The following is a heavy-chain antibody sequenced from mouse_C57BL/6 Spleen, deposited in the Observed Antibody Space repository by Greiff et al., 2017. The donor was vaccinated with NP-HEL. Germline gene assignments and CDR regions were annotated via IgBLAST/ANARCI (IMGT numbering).Heavy chain of an antibody. Sequence: QVHVKQSGAELVRPGASVTLSCKASGYTFTDYEMHWVKQTPVHGLEWIGAIDPETGGTAYNQKFKGKAILTADKSSSTAYMELRSLTSEDSAVYYCTRNYDGYYAFAYWGQGTLVTVSA. CDR2: IDPETGGT. CDR3: TRNYDGYYAFAY. V-gene: IGHV1-15*01. CDR1: GYTFTDYE. D-gene: IGHD2-3*01. J-gene: IGHJ3*01.